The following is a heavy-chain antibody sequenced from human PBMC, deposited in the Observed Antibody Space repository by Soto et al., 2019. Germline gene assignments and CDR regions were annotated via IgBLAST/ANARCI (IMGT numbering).Heavy chain of an antibody. D-gene: IGHD1-26*01. CDR3: ARRWGPTFDF. Sequence: SETLSLTCTVSGGSISNYYWSWIRQPPGRGLEWIGHIYYSGSTNYNPSLKSRVTISVDTSKNQFSLKLSSVTAADTAVYYCARRWGPTFDFWGQGTLVTVPQ. CDR2: IYYSGST. CDR1: GGSISNYY. J-gene: IGHJ4*02. V-gene: IGHV4-59*01.